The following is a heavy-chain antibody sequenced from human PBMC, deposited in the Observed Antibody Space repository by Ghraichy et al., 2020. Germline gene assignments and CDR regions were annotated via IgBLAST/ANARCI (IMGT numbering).Heavy chain of an antibody. Sequence: SETLSLTCAVYGGSFSGYYWSWIRQPPGKGLEWIGEINHSGSTNYNPSLKSRVTISVDTSKNHFSLKLNSVTAADTAVYYCARVVGYCSGTGCGHFDYWGQGTLVTVSS. J-gene: IGHJ4*02. CDR2: INHSGST. CDR1: GGSFSGYY. V-gene: IGHV4-34*01. CDR3: ARVVGYCSGTGCGHFDY. D-gene: IGHD2-2*01.